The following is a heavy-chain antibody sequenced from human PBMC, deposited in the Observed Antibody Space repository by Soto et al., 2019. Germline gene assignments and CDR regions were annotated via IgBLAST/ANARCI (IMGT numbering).Heavy chain of an antibody. CDR2: INPNSGGT. D-gene: IGHD5-12*01. CDR3: ARDGAEYSGYDGGGRESYYYYGMDV. CDR1: GYTFTGYY. J-gene: IGHJ6*02. Sequence: ASVKVSFKASGYTFTGYYMHWVRQAPGQGLEWMGWINPNSGGTNYAQKFQGWVTMTRDTSISTAYMELSRLRSDDTAVYYCARDGAEYSGYDGGGRESYYYYGMDVWGQGTTVTVSS. V-gene: IGHV1-2*04.